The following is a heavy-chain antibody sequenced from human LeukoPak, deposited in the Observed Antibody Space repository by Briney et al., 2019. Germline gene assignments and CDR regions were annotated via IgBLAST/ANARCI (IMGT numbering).Heavy chain of an antibody. D-gene: IGHD5-18*01. V-gene: IGHV3-23*01. CDR3: AKGSTAMGWNI. CDR2: ISSGGGGA. Sequence: GGSLRLSCATSGFTFNSYAMSWVRQAPGKGLEWVSGISSGGGGASYADSVKGRFTISRDNSKNTLYLQMNSLRAEDTAVYYCAKGSTAMGWNIWGQGTMVTVSS. CDR1: GFTFNSYA. J-gene: IGHJ3*02.